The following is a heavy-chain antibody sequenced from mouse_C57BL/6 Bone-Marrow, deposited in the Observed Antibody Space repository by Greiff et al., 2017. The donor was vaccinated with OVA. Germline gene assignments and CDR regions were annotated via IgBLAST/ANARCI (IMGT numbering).Heavy chain of an antibody. CDR2: IHPNSGST. CDR3: ARTSYYSNHYAMDY. D-gene: IGHD2-5*01. V-gene: IGHV1-64*01. CDR1: GYTFTSYW. J-gene: IGHJ4*01. Sequence: VQLQQPGAELVKPGASVKLSCKASGYTFTSYWMHWVKQRPGQGLEWIGMIHPNSGSTNYNEKFKSKATLTVDKSSSTAYMQLSSLTSEDSAVDYCARTSYYSNHYAMDYWGQGTSVTVSS.